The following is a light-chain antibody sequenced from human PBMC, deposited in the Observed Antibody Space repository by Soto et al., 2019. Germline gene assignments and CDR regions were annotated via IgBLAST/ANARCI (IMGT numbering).Light chain of an antibody. Sequence: DIQMTQSPSSLSTSVGERVTITCQASQDISNSLNWYQQKPGKAPNLLNYEASKLQTGVPSRFSGGGSGTHFTFTISNLQPEDIATYYCQHYDNLPRYTFGLGTKLEIK. CDR1: QDISNS. CDR2: EAS. V-gene: IGKV1-33*01. CDR3: QHYDNLPRYT. J-gene: IGKJ2*01.